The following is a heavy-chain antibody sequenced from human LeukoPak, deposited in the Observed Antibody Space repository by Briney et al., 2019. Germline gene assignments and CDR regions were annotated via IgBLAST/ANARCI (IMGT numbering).Heavy chain of an antibody. V-gene: IGHV3-48*03. D-gene: IGHD3-10*01. CDR3: ARDRDYYGSGSYYNRYFDY. J-gene: IGHJ4*02. CDR1: GFTFSSYE. Sequence: PGGSLRLSCAASGFTFSSYEMNWVRQAPGEGLEWVSYISSSGSTIYYADSVKGRFTISRDNAKNSLYLQMNSLRAEDTAVYYCARDRDYYGSGSYYNRYFDYWGQGTLVTVSS. CDR2: ISSSGSTI.